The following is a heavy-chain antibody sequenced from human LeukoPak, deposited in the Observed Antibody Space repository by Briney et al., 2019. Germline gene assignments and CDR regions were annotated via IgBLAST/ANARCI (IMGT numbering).Heavy chain of an antibody. CDR2: ISYDGSNK. V-gene: IGHV3-30*18. CDR3: AKASVAARLYNWFDP. CDR1: GFTFSSYG. Sequence: PGGSLRLSCAASGFTFSSYGMHWVRQAPGKGLEWVAVISYDGSNKYYADSVKGRFTISRDNSKNTLYLQMNSLRAEDTAVYYYAKASVAARLYNWFDPWGQGTLVTVSS. J-gene: IGHJ5*02. D-gene: IGHD6-13*01.